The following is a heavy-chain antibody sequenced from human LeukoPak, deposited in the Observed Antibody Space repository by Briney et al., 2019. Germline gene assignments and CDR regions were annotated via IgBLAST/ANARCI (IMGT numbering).Heavy chain of an antibody. CDR1: GGSISSSSYY. J-gene: IGHJ4*02. Sequence: PSETLSLTCTVSGGSISSSSYYWSWIRQPPGKGLEWIGYIYYSGSTNYNPSLKSRVTISVDTSKNQFSLKLSSVTAADTAVYYCARSYDSSGYLDYWGQGTLVTVSS. V-gene: IGHV4-61*01. CDR3: ARSYDSSGYLDY. D-gene: IGHD3-22*01. CDR2: IYYSGST.